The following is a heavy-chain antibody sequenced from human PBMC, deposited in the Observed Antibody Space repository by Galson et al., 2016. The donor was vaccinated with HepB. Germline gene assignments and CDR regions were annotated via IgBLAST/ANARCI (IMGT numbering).Heavy chain of an antibody. J-gene: IGHJ6*02. V-gene: IGHV3-11*01. CDR2: ISSSGITI. CDR3: VREGGMDV. CDR1: GFTFSDFY. Sequence: SLRLSCAASGFTFSDFYMSWIRQAPGKGLEWVSYISSSGITIYYADSLKGRFTISRDNAQNALYLQMSSLRADDTAVYYCVREGGMDVWGQGTTVTVSS.